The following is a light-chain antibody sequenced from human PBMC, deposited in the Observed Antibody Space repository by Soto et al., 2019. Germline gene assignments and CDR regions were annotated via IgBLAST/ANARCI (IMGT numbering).Light chain of an antibody. CDR2: DVS. CDR1: SSDVGGYNY. Sequence: QSALTQPASVSGSPGQSITISCTGTSSDVGGYNYVSWYQQHPGKAPKLMIYDVSTRPSGVSNRFSGSKSGNTASLTISGLHAEDEADYYCSSYTSSSTYVFGTGTKLTV. V-gene: IGLV2-14*01. J-gene: IGLJ1*01. CDR3: SSYTSSSTYV.